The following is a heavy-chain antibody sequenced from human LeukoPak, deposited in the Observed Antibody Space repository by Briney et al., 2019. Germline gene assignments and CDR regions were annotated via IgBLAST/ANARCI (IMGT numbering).Heavy chain of an antibody. Sequence: PSETLSLTCALSTVSGSSGNWWSWFRQPPGKGLEWIGEVHKTGKTNYNPSLKTRVTISIDASKNQLSLELTSVTAEDAAVYYCARELLGAPTPGAYWGQGTRVTVSS. J-gene: IGHJ4*02. CDR3: ARELLGAPTPGAY. CDR2: VHKTGKT. V-gene: IGHV4-4*02. CDR1: TVSGSSGNW. D-gene: IGHD7-27*01.